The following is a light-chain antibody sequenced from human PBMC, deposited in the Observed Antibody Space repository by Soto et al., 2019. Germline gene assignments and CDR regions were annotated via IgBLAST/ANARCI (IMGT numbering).Light chain of an antibody. CDR3: SAWDASLNGYV. J-gene: IGLJ1*01. CDR2: SNY. V-gene: IGLV1-44*01. Sequence: QSVLTQPPSASGTPGQRLTISCSGSSSNIGSKTVNWYQQLPGTAPKLLIYSNYQRPSGVPDRFSGSKSGTSASLAISRLQSEDEADYYCSAWDASLNGYVFGTGTKVTVL. CDR1: SSNIGSKT.